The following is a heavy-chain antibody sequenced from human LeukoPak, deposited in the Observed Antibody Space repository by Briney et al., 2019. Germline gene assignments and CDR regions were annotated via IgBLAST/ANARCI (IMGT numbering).Heavy chain of an antibody. J-gene: IGHJ6*04. Sequence: GGSLRLSCAASGFTFSSYAMHWVRQAPGKGLEWVAVISYDGSNKYYADSVKGRFTISRDNAKNSLYPQMNSLRAEDTAVYYCARDMGYSSGWYIDYGMDVWGKGTTVTVSS. CDR3: ARDMGYSSGWYIDYGMDV. CDR1: GFTFSSYA. CDR2: ISYDGSNK. V-gene: IGHV3-30*04. D-gene: IGHD6-19*01.